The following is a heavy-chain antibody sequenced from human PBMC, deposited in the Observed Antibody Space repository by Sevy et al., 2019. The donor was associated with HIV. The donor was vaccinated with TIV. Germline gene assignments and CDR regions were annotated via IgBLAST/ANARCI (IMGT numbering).Heavy chain of an antibody. CDR1: VFTFSNYP. D-gene: IGHD3-22*01. CDR2: ISYDGSTT. CDR3: ARAALTSGYLYYFDY. Sequence: GGSLRLSCAASVFTFSNYPMHWVRQAPGKGLEWVAVISYDGSTTYYADSLKGRFTISRDTSKSTLYLQVNSLRAEDAAVYYCARAALTSGYLYYFDYWGQGTLVTVSS. J-gene: IGHJ4*02. V-gene: IGHV3-30*04.